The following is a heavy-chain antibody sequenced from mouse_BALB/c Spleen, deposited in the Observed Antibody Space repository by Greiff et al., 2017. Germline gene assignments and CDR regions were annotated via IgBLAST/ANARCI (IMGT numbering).Heavy chain of an antibody. CDR1: GYTFTSYN. D-gene: IGHD2-1*01. Sequence: LQQPGAELVKPGASVKMSCKASGYTFTSYNMHWVKQTPGQGLEWIGAIYPGNGDTSYNQKFKGKATLTADKSSSTAYTQLSSLTSEDSAVYYCARDYGNYDYAMDYWGQGTSVTVSS. CDR2: IYPGNGDT. V-gene: IGHV1-12*01. CDR3: ARDYGNYDYAMDY. J-gene: IGHJ4*01.